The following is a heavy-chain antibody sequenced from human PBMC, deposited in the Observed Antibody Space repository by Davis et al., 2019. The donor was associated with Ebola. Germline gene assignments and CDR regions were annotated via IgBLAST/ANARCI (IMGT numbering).Heavy chain of an antibody. Sequence: GESLKISCTDSGNSFSTHWIGWVRQTPGKGLEWMGLIYTGDPDTRYSPSFRGQVTISADKSFKTAFLQWSSLKASDTAMYYCASLRRTITGMDDAFDIWGQGTMVTVSS. D-gene: IGHD2-8*02. CDR3: ASLRRTITGMDDAFDI. CDR2: IYTGDPDT. J-gene: IGHJ3*02. V-gene: IGHV5-51*01. CDR1: GNSFSTHW.